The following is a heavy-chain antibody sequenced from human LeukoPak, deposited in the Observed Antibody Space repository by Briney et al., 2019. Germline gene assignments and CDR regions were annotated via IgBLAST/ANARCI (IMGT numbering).Heavy chain of an antibody. Sequence: TSETLSLTCTVSGGSISSSSYYWGWIRQPPGKGLEWIGSIYYSGSTYYNPSLKSRVTISVDTSKNQFSLKLSSVTAADTAVYYCAGLVPAAADDGGPGFDPWGQGTLVTVSS. D-gene: IGHD2-2*01. CDR2: IYYSGST. CDR3: AGLVPAAADDGGPGFDP. J-gene: IGHJ5*02. V-gene: IGHV4-39*07. CDR1: GGSISSSSYY.